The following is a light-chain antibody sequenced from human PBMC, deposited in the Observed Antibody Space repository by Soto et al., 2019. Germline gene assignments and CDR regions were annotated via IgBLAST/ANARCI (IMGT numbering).Light chain of an antibody. J-gene: IGKJ1*01. CDR1: QSISSY. V-gene: IGKV1-39*01. CDR2: AAS. Sequence: DIQMTQSPSSLSASVGDRVTITCRASQSISSYLNWYQQKPGKAPKLLIYAASSLQSCVPSRFSGSGSGTDFTLTISSLQPEDFATYYCQQSYSAVWTFGQGTKVDSK. CDR3: QQSYSAVWT.